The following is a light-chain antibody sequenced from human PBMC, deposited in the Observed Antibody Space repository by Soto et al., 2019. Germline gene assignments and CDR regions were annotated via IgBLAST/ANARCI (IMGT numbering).Light chain of an antibody. V-gene: IGLV2-8*01. J-gene: IGLJ2*01. CDR2: DVN. CDR1: SSDVGGYNY. Sequence: QLVLTQPPSASGSPGQSVAISCSGTSSDVGGYNYVSWYQQHPGKAPELMIYDVNKRPSGVPDRFSGSKSGNTASLTVSGLQAEDEADYYCISYAGSNKPAFGGGTKVTVL. CDR3: ISYAGSNKPA.